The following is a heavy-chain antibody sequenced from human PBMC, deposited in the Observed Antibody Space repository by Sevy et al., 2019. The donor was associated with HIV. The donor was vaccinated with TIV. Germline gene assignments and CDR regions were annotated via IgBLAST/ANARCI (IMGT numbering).Heavy chain of an antibody. CDR2: ISYDGSNK. J-gene: IGHJ5*02. CDR3: ARDGKDVITMVRGVNFGAYNWFDP. Sequence: GGSLRLSCAASGFTFSSYAMHWVRQAPGKGLEWVAVISYDGSNKYYADSVKGRFTISRDNSKNTLYLEMNSLRDEDTAVYYCARDGKDVITMVRGVNFGAYNWFDPWGQGTLVTVSS. D-gene: IGHD3-10*01. V-gene: IGHV3-30*04. CDR1: GFTFSSYA.